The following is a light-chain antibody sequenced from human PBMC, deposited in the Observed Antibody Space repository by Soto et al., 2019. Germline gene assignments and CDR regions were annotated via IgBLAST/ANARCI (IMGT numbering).Light chain of an antibody. V-gene: IGLV2-8*01. J-gene: IGLJ2*01. Sequence: QSALTQPPSASGSPGQSVTISCTEASGDIGAYNYVSWYQHHPGKAPKLIIYEVYKRPSGVPDRLSGSKSGNTASLTVSGLQAEDEAEYYCASYTGNGLLFGGGTKLTVL. CDR1: SGDIGAYNY. CDR2: EVY. CDR3: ASYTGNGLL.